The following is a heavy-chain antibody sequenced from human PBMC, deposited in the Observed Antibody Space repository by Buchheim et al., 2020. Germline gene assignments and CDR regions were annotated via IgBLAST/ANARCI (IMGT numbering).Heavy chain of an antibody. J-gene: IGHJ4*02. D-gene: IGHD2-15*01. CDR1: GFTFSSYG. Sequence: QVQLVESGGGVVQPGRSLRLSCAASGFTFSSYGMHWVRQAPGKGLEWVAVISYDGSNKYYADSVKGRFTISRDNSKNTLYLQMNSLRAEDTAVYYCAKDDGLGYCSGGSCQTPIGWPDYWGQGTL. CDR3: AKDDGLGYCSGGSCQTPIGWPDY. V-gene: IGHV3-30*18. CDR2: ISYDGSNK.